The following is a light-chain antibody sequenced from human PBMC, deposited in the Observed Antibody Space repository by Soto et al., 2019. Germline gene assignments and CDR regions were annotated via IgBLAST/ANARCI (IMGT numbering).Light chain of an antibody. Sequence: QSALTQPPSVSGAPGQRVTISCTGSSSNIGAGYDVHWYQQLPGTAPKLLIYGNINRPSGVPDRFSGSKSDTSASLAITGLQAEDEADYYCQSYDSSLSGSVFGGGTKVTVL. CDR2: GNI. CDR1: SSNIGAGYD. J-gene: IGLJ3*02. V-gene: IGLV1-40*01. CDR3: QSYDSSLSGSV.